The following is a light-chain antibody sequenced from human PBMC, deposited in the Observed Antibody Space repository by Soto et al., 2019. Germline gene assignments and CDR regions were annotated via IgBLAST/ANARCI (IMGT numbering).Light chain of an antibody. J-gene: IGLJ2*01. CDR3: AAWDDSLNGVV. CDR1: SSNIGSYS. Sequence: QSVLTQPPSASGTPGQRITISCSGSSSNIGSYSVNWYQQFPGTAPKLLIYNNNQRPSGVHDRFSVSKFGTSVSLAISGLQSEDEADYYCAAWDDSLNGVVFVGGTKLTVL. V-gene: IGLV1-44*01. CDR2: NNN.